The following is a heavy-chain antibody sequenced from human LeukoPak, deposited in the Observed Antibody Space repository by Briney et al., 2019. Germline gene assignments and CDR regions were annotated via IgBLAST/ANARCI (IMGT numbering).Heavy chain of an antibody. Sequence: GGSLRLSCAASGFTFSSYAMSWVRQAPGKGLEWVSAISGSGGSTYYADSVKGRFTISRDNSKNTLYLQTNSLRAEDTAVYYCAKDLISRSSLDYWGQGTLVTVSS. CDR2: ISGSGGST. J-gene: IGHJ4*02. V-gene: IGHV3-23*01. CDR3: AKDLISRSSLDY. D-gene: IGHD6-6*01. CDR1: GFTFSSYA.